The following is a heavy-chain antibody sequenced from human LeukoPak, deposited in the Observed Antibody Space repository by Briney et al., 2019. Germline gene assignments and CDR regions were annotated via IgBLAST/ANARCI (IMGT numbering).Heavy chain of an antibody. D-gene: IGHD6-19*01. V-gene: IGHV3-21*01. CDR2: ISSSSSYI. Sequence: GGSLRLSCAASGFTFSSYSMNWVRQAPGKGLEWVSSISSSSSYIYYADSAKGRFTISRDNAKNSLYLQMNSLRAEDTAVYYCASNSRIAVAGTFHYWGQGTLVTVSS. J-gene: IGHJ4*02. CDR1: GFTFSSYS. CDR3: ASNSRIAVAGTFHY.